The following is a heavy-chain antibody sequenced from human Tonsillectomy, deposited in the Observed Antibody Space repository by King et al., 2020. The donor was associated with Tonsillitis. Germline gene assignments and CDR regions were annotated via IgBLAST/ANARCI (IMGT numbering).Heavy chain of an antibody. D-gene: IGHD3-10*01. V-gene: IGHV1-2*02. J-gene: IGHJ3*01. Sequence: VQLVESGAEVKKPGASVKISCKASGYTFSDYYIHWVRQAPGQGLEWMGWISPNSGGTNYAQKFQGRVTMTRDTSIITAYMEVNSLRSDDTAVYYCARDEIVATPSGSAFDLWGQGTMLTVSS. CDR1: GYTFSDYY. CDR2: ISPNSGGT. CDR3: ARDEIVATPSGSAFDL.